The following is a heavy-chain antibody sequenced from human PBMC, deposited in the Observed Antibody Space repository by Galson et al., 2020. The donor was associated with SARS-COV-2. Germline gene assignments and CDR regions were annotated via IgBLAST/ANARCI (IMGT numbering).Heavy chain of an antibody. V-gene: IGHV4-30-2*01. J-gene: IGHJ3*02. Sequence: SEPLSLTCAVSGGSISSGGYSWSWIRQPPGKGLEWIGYIYHSGSTYYNPSLKSRVTISVDRSKNQFSLKLSSVTAADTAVYYCCLYCSGGSCPGDAFDIWGQGTMVTVSS. CDR1: GGSISSGGYS. D-gene: IGHD2-15*01. CDR3: CLYCSGGSCPGDAFDI. CDR2: IYHSGST.